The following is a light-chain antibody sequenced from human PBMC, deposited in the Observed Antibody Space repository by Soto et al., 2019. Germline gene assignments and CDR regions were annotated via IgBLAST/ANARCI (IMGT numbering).Light chain of an antibody. CDR2: DAS. Sequence: EIVLTQSPATLSLSPGERATLSCRASQSVSSYLAWYQQKPGQAPRLLIYDASHRATGIPARFSGSGSGTDFTLTISSLEPEDFAVYYCQQRINWPITFGQGTRLETK. CDR1: QSVSSY. V-gene: IGKV3-11*01. J-gene: IGKJ5*01. CDR3: QQRINWPIT.